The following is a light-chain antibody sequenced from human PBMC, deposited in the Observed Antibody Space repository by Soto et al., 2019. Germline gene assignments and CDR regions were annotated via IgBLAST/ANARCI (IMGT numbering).Light chain of an antibody. CDR3: CSYTSSTTLFV. Sequence: QSALTQPPSVSGSPGQSVTISCTGTNSDVGSYDRVSWYQQPPGIAPKLMIYEVYHRPSGVPDRFSGSKSGNTASLTISGLQAGDEGDYYCCSYTSSTTLFVFGTGTKLTVL. J-gene: IGLJ1*01. V-gene: IGLV2-18*02. CDR2: EVY. CDR1: NSDVGSYDR.